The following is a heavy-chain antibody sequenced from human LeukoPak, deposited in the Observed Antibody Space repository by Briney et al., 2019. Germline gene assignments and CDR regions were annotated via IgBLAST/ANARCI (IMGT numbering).Heavy chain of an antibody. CDR1: GFTFTSSA. J-gene: IGHJ4*02. Sequence: SLKVSCKASGFTFTSSAMQWVRQARGQRLEWIGWIVVGSGNTNYAQKFQERVTITRDMSTSTAYMELSSLRSEDTAVYYCAASHCSGGSCYSGYWGQGTLVTVSS. D-gene: IGHD2-15*01. CDR2: IVVGSGNT. CDR3: AASHCSGGSCYSGY. V-gene: IGHV1-58*02.